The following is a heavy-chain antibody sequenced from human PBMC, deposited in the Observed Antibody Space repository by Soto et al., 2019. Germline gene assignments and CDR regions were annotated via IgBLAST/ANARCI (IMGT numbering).Heavy chain of an antibody. J-gene: IGHJ6*03. CDR3: AKRAAAGTAYYYYYMDV. Sequence: GGSLRLSCAASGFTSSSDAMRWVRQAPGKGLEWVSAISGSGGSTYYADSVKGRFTISRDNSKNTLYLQMNSLRAEGTAVYYCAKRAAAGTAYYYYYMDVWGKGTTVTVSS. CDR1: GFTSSSDA. D-gene: IGHD6-13*01. V-gene: IGHV3-23*01. CDR2: ISGSGGST.